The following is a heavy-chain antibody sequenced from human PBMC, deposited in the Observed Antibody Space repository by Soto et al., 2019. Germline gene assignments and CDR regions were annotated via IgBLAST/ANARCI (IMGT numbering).Heavy chain of an antibody. J-gene: IGHJ4*02. CDR3: ARGRYDY. CDR2: INHSGST. CDR1: GGSFSGYY. Sequence: SETLSLTCAVYGGSFSGYYWSWIRQPPGKGLEWIGEINHSGSTNYNPSLKSRVTISVDTSKNQFSLKLSSVTAADTAVYYCARGRYDYWGQGTLVTSPQ. V-gene: IGHV4-34*01.